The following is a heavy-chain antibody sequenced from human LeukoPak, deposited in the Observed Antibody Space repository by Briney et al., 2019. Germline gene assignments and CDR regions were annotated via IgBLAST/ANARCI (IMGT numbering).Heavy chain of an antibody. CDR2: ISGSGGST. CDR1: GFTFSSYA. Sequence: GGSLRLSCAASGFTFSSYAMSWVRQAPGKGLEWASDISGSGGSTYYADSVKGRFTISRDNSKNTLYLQMNSLRAEDTAVYYCAIRWDSSGWYYFDYWGQGTLVTVSS. J-gene: IGHJ4*02. D-gene: IGHD6-19*01. CDR3: AIRWDSSGWYYFDY. V-gene: IGHV3-23*01.